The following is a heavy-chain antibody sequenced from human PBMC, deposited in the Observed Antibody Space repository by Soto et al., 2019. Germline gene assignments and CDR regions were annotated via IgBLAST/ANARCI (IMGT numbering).Heavy chain of an antibody. Sequence: QIQLVQSGGEVKKPGASVKVSCKSSGYNFISHSITWVRQAPGQGLEWMGRISAYNGNTNHAQKFQGRLTMTTDTSTRTADLELRSLRSDDTAVYYCARGAFCGGAPGCRDMDVWGQGTTVTVSS. CDR3: ARGAFCGGAPGCRDMDV. J-gene: IGHJ6*02. CDR2: ISAYNGNT. V-gene: IGHV1-18*01. D-gene: IGHD2-21*01. CDR1: GYNFISHS.